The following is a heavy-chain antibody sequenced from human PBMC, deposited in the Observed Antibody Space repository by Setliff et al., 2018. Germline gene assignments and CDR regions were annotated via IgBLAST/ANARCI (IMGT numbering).Heavy chain of an antibody. Sequence: PSETLSLTCTVSGGSISDNNYYWGWIRQSPGKELEWIGGTSHSANKYYNPSFRTGVTISVDMSKNQFFLNLDSVTAADTALYYCAREGRFGYSGYDCAFDYWGQGMLVTVSS. J-gene: IGHJ4*02. CDR3: AREGRFGYSGYDCAFDY. CDR2: TSHSANK. CDR1: GGSISDNNYY. V-gene: IGHV4-39*02. D-gene: IGHD5-12*01.